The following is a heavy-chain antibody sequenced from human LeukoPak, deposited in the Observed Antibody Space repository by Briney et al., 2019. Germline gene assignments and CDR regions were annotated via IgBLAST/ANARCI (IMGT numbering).Heavy chain of an antibody. CDR3: AREGSSGYYPY. Sequence: SCKASGGTFSSYAISWVRQAPGKGLEWVAVISYDGSEKHYADPVKGRFTISRDNSKNTLYLQMNSLRAEDTAVYYCAREGSSGYYPYWGQGILVTVSS. CDR2: ISYDGSEK. J-gene: IGHJ4*02. D-gene: IGHD3-22*01. V-gene: IGHV3-30-3*01. CDR1: GGTFSSYA.